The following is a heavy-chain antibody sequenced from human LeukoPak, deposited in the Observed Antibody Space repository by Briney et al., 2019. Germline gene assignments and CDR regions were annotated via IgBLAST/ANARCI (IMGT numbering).Heavy chain of an antibody. D-gene: IGHD1-26*01. CDR2: INHSGST. J-gene: IGHJ4*02. Sequence: PSETLSLTCAVSGGSISSSNWWSWVRQPPGKGLEWIGEINHSGSTNYNPSLKSRVTISVDTSKNQFSLKLSSVTAADTAVYYCARGGRSGARPLFWGQGTLVTVSS. CDR1: GGSISSSNW. V-gene: IGHV4-4*02. CDR3: ARGGRSGARPLF.